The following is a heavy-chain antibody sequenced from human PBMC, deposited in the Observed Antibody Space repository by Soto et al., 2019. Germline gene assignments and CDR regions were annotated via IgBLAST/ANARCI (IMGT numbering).Heavy chain of an antibody. CDR1: GGSISSSSYY. V-gene: IGHV4-39*01. Sequence: SETLSLTCTVSGGSISSSSYYWGWIRQPPGKGLEWIGSIYYSGSTYYNPPLKSRVTISVDTSKNQFSLKLSSVTAAYTAVYYCARRPLLVRFLEWSRYGYYFDYWGQGTLVTVSS. J-gene: IGHJ4*02. CDR2: IYYSGST. CDR3: ARRPLLVRFLEWSRYGYYFDY. D-gene: IGHD3-3*01.